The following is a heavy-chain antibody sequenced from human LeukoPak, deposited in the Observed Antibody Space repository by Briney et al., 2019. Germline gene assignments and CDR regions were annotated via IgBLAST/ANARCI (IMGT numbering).Heavy chain of an antibody. CDR1: GGSFSGYY. Sequence: PSETLSLTCAVYGGSFSGYYWSWIRQPPGKGLEWIGEINHSGSTNYNPSLKSRVTMSVDTSRNQFSLKLSSVTAADTAVYYCAREGNTNYYGSGSYYNDYWGQGTLVTVSS. CDR3: AREGNTNYYGSGSYYNDY. D-gene: IGHD3-10*01. V-gene: IGHV4-34*01. J-gene: IGHJ4*02. CDR2: INHSGST.